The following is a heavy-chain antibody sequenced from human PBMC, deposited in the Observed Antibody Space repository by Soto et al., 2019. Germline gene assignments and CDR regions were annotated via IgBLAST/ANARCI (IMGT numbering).Heavy chain of an antibody. D-gene: IGHD3-16*02. V-gene: IGHV3-48*02. CDR3: ARDRWRPFGGVIVVPFDY. Sequence: PAQSLRASWPASGFTFSSYSMNWVRQAPGKGLEWVSYISSSSSSISYADSVKGRFIISRDNAKNSLYLQMNSLRDEDTAVYYCARDRWRPFGGVIVVPFDYWGQGTMVTVSS. CDR2: ISSSSSSI. J-gene: IGHJ4*02. CDR1: GFTFSSYS.